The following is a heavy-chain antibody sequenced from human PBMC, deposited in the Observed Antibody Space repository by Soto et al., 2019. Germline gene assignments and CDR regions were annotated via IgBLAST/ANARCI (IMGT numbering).Heavy chain of an antibody. Sequence: EVQLVESGGGLVQPGGSLRLSCAASGFTFSSYWMSWVRQAPGKGLEWVANIKQDGSEKYYVDSVKCRFTISRDNAKNSLYLQMNRLRAEDTDVYYCARAPHCSGGSCYRRYFQHWGQGTLVTVSS. CDR3: ARAPHCSGGSCYRRYFQH. CDR2: IKQDGSEK. D-gene: IGHD2-15*01. J-gene: IGHJ1*01. CDR1: GFTFSSYW. V-gene: IGHV3-7*01.